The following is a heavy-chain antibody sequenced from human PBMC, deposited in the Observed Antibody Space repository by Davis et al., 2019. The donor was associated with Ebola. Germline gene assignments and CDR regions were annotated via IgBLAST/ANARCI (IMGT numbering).Heavy chain of an antibody. CDR3: AREPTGNYYYFYGMDV. D-gene: IGHD4-11*01. Sequence: GGSLRLSCSASGFTFSSYAMHWVRQAPGKGLEYVSAISSNGGSTHYADSVKGRFTISRDNSKNTLHLQMNSLRVEDTAVYFCAREPTGNYYYFYGMDVWGKGTTVSVSS. J-gene: IGHJ6*04. CDR2: ISSNGGST. CDR1: GFTFSSYA. V-gene: IGHV3-64*04.